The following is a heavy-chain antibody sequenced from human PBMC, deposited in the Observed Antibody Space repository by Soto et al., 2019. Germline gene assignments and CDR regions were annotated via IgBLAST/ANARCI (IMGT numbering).Heavy chain of an antibody. CDR2: ISAYNGNT. V-gene: IGHV1-18*01. J-gene: IGHJ5*02. CDR1: GYTFTSYG. CDR3: ARGFRVGTYYYDSSGYSNWFDP. Sequence: ASVKVSCKASGYTFTSYGISWVRQAPGRGLEWMGWISAYNGNTNYAQKLQGRVTMTTDTSTSTAYMELRSLRSDDTAVYYCARGFRVGTYYYDSSGYSNWFDPWGQGTLVTVSS. D-gene: IGHD3-22*01.